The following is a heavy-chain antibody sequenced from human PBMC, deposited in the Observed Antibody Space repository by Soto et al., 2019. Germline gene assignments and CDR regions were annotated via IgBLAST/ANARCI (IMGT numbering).Heavy chain of an antibody. V-gene: IGHV1-69*08. CDR1: GGTFSSYT. D-gene: IGHD2-2*01. J-gene: IGHJ4*02. CDR3: ATDPGDCGSTSCQFDY. CDR2: IIPILGIA. Sequence: QVQLVQSGAEVKKPGSSVKVSCKASGGTFSSYTISWVRQAPGQGLEWMGRIIPILGIANYAQKFQGRVTITADKSTSTAYMELSSLRSEDTAVYYCATDPGDCGSTSCQFDYWGQGTLVTVSS.